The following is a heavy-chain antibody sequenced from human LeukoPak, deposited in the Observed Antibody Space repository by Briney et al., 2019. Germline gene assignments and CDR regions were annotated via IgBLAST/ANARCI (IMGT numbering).Heavy chain of an antibody. Sequence: SETLSLTCAVYGGSFSGYYWSWIRQPPGKGLEWIGEINHSGSTNYNPSLKSRVTISVDTSRNQFSLKLSSVTAADTAIYYCVVAVPGTLDSGGQGTLVTVSS. V-gene: IGHV4-34*01. J-gene: IGHJ4*02. CDR1: GGSFSGYY. CDR3: VVAVPGTLDS. D-gene: IGHD6-19*01. CDR2: INHSGST.